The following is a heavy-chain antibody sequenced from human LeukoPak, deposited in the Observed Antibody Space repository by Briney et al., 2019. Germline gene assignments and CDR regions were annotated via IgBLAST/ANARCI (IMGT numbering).Heavy chain of an antibody. CDR2: INPNSGVT. J-gene: IGHJ4*02. V-gene: IGHV1-2*02. Sequence: GASVKVSCKASGYTFTGYYMHWVRQAPGQGPEWMGWINPNSGVTDYAQKFQGRVTMTRDTSISTAYMEVSSLRSDDTAVYYCARDFGRAYGDKFDYWGQGTLVTVSS. CDR3: ARDFGRAYGDKFDY. CDR1: GYTFTGYY. D-gene: IGHD4-17*01.